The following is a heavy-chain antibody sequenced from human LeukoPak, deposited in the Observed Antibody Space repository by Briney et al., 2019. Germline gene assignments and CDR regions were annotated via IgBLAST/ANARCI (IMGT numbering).Heavy chain of an antibody. V-gene: IGHV4-61*02. CDR1: GGSISSGSYY. CDR3: ARRGSYPTRYAFDI. J-gene: IGHJ3*02. D-gene: IGHD1-26*01. CDR2: IYTSGST. Sequence: SSETLSLTCTVSGGSISSGSYYWSWIRQPAGKGLEWIGRIYTSGSTNYNPSLKSRVTISVDTSKNQFSLKLSSVTAADTAVYYCARRGSYPTRYAFDIWGQGTMVTVSS.